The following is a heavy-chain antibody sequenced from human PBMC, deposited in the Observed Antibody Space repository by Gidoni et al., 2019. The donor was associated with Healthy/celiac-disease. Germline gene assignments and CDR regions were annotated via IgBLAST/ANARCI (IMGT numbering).Heavy chain of an antibody. D-gene: IGHD3-10*01. CDR2: IYSGGST. V-gene: IGHV3-53*02. CDR3: ARVRSITMVRGVSWFDP. CDR1: GFTVSTNY. J-gene: IGHJ5*02. Sequence: EVQLVETGGGLIQPGGSLRLSCAASGFTVSTNYMSWVRQAPGKGLEWVSVIYSGGSTYYADSVKGRFTISRDNSKNTLYLQMNSLRAEDTAVYYCARVRSITMVRGVSWFDPWGQGTLVTVSS.